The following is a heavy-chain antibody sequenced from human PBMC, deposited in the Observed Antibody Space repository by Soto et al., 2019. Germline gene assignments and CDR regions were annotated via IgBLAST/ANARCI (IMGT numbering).Heavy chain of an antibody. CDR3: TTSRSGFPYYYGMDV. V-gene: IGHV3-15*07. Sequence: EVQLMESGGGLVKPGVSLRLSCAASGFTFSNAWMNWVRQAPGKGLEWVGRIKSRADGESTDYAAPVKDRFTISRDDSGDMLYLQMNSLRTEDTAVYFCTTSRSGFPYYYGMDVWGQGTTVSVS. J-gene: IGHJ6*02. CDR1: GFTFSNAW. D-gene: IGHD3-10*01. CDR2: IKSRADGEST.